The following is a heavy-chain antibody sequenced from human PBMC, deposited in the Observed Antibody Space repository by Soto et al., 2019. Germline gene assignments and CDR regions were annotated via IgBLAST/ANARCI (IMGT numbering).Heavy chain of an antibody. CDR1: GYTFTGYY. D-gene: IGHD2-2*01. V-gene: IGHV1-2*04. Sequence: ASVKVSCKASGYTFTGYYMHWVRQAPGQGLEWMGWINPNSGGTNYAQKFQGWVTMSRDTSISTAYMERSRLRSDDTAVYYCASTSYCSNSRCYGRFDYWGQGTLVTVSS. CDR2: INPNSGGT. CDR3: ASTSYCSNSRCYGRFDY. J-gene: IGHJ4*02.